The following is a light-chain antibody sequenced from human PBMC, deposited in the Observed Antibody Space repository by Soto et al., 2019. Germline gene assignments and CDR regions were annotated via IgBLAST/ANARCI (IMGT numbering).Light chain of an antibody. CDR2: AAS. Sequence: AIQMTQSPSSLSASVGDRVTITCRASQGIRNDLGWYQQKPGKAPKLLIYAASTLQSGVPSRFSGSGSGTDFTLTISCLQSEDFATYYCQQYYSYPLTFGQGTKVDI. J-gene: IGKJ1*01. CDR3: QQYYSYPLT. CDR1: QGIRND. V-gene: IGKV1-6*01.